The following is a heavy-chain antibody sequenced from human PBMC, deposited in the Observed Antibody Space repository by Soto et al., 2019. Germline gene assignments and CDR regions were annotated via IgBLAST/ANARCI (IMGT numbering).Heavy chain of an antibody. V-gene: IGHV1-18*04. J-gene: IGHJ4*02. CDR2: ISAYNVNT. Sequence: QVQLVQSGGEVKKPGASVKVSCKASGYTFTSSGISWVRQAPGQGLEWMGWISAYNVNTNYGQKFQGRVTMTTDTSTSTAYMELRSLRSDDTAVYYCARAGQYYDASGYANWGQGTLVTVSS. CDR3: ARAGQYYDASGYAN. CDR1: GYTFTSSG. D-gene: IGHD3-22*01.